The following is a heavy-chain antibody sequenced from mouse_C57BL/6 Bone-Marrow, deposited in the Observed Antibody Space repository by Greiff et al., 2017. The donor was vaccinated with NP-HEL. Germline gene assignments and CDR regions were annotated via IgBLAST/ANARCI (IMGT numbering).Heavy chain of an antibody. V-gene: IGHV1-55*01. J-gene: IGHJ3*01. CDR2: IYPGSGST. CDR3: ARGYYYGSRSWFAY. D-gene: IGHD1-1*01. Sequence: QVQLKQPGAELVKPGASVKMSCKASGYTFTSYWITWVKQRPGQGLEWIGDIYPGSGSTNYNEKFKSKATLTVDTSSSTAYMQLSSLTSEDSAVYYCARGYYYGSRSWFAYWGQGTLVTVSA. CDR1: GYTFTSYW.